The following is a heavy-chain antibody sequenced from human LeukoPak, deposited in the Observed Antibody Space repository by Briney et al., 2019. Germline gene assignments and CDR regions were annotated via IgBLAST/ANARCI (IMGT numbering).Heavy chain of an antibody. D-gene: IGHD3-22*01. CDR2: INPNSGGT. Sequence: GASVKVSCKASGYTFTSYGISWVRQAPGQGLEWMGWINPNSGGTNYAQKFQSRVTMTRDTSISTAYMELSRLRSDDTAVYYCAGRRGDYYDSSGYYDTTWHFDYWGQGTLVTVSS. J-gene: IGHJ4*02. CDR1: GYTFTSYG. V-gene: IGHV1-2*02. CDR3: AGRRGDYYDSSGYYDTTWHFDY.